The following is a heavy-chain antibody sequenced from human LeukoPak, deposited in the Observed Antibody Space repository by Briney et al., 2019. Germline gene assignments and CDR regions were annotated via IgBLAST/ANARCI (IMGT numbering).Heavy chain of an antibody. CDR1: GFTFDDYG. V-gene: IGHV3-20*04. J-gene: IGHJ4*02. D-gene: IGHD3-22*01. CDR2: INWNGGST. Sequence: GGSLRLSCAASGFTFDDYGMSWVRQAPGKGLEWVSGINWNGGSTGYADSVKGRFTISRDNAKNSLYLQMNSLRAEDTALYYCARGYNQAPYYYDSSGYYYFDYWGQGILVTVSS. CDR3: ARGYNQAPYYYDSSGYYYFDY.